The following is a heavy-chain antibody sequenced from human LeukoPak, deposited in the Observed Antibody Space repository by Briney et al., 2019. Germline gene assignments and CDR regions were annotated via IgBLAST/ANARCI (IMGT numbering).Heavy chain of an antibody. J-gene: IGHJ1*01. CDR3: VKTPLRLGELSPEYFQH. CDR1: GFTFSSYA. Sequence: GESLRLSCSASGFTFSSYAMHWVRQAPGKGLEYVSAVSSNGGSTYYADSVKGRFTISRDNSKNTLYLQMSSLRLEDTAVYYCVKTPLRLGELSPEYFQHWGQGTLVTVSS. CDR2: VSSNGGST. D-gene: IGHD3-16*02. V-gene: IGHV3-64D*09.